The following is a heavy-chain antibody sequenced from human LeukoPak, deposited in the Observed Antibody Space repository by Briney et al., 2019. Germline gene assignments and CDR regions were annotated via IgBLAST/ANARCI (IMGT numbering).Heavy chain of an antibody. CDR1: GGSISSSSYY. V-gene: IGHV4-39*01. CDR2: IYYSGST. J-gene: IGHJ4*02. CDR3: ARMTAYGNYFDY. Sequence: ASETLSLTCTVSGGSISSSSYYWGWIRQPPGKGLEWIGSIYYSGSTYYNPSLKGRVTISVDTSKNQFSLKLSSVTAAGTAVYYCARMTAYGNYFDYWGQGTLVTVSS. D-gene: IGHD4-17*01.